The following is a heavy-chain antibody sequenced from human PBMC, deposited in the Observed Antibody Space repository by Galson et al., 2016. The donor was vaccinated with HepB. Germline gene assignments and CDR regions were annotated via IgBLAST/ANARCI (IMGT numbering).Heavy chain of an antibody. J-gene: IGHJ3*02. V-gene: IGHV3-23*01. Sequence: SLRLSCAASGFAFSSHAMSWVRQAPGKGLEWVSFIIGGGDSTYFAESVKGRFTISRDNSENTVYLQMNRLRAEDTAVYYCAKDRGFGSYRFGAFDIWGQGTMVTVSS. CDR2: IIGGGDST. D-gene: IGHD1-26*01. CDR1: GFAFSSHA. CDR3: AKDRGFGSYRFGAFDI.